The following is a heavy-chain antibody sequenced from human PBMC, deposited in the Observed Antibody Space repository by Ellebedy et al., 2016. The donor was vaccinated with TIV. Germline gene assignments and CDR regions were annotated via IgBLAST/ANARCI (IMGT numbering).Heavy chain of an antibody. CDR3: ARKAYYYYGLDV. CDR2: INPNTGGT. V-gene: IGHV1-2*02. J-gene: IGHJ6*04. Sequence: ASVKVSCKASGYTFTGYYIHWLRQAPGQGLEWMGWINPNTGGTHYAQKFQDRVTMTRDTSISKAYMDLSRLRSDDTAVYYCARKAYYYYGLDVWGKGTTVTVSS. CDR1: GYTFTGYY.